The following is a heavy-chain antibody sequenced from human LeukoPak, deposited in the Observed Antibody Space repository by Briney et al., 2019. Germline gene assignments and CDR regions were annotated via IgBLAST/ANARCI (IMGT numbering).Heavy chain of an antibody. V-gene: IGHV3-7*01. J-gene: IGHJ4*02. CDR1: GFTVSSYW. D-gene: IGHD5-12*01. Sequence: GGSLRLSCAASGFTVSSYWMSWVRQAPGKGLEWVANIKQDGSEKYYVDSVKGRFTISRDNAKNSLYLQMNSLRAEDTAVYYCARVRGYSGYESGYWGQGTLVTVSS. CDR2: IKQDGSEK. CDR3: ARVRGYSGYESGY.